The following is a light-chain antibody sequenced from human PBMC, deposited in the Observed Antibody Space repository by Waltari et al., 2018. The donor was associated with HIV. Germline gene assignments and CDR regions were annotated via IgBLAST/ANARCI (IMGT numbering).Light chain of an antibody. Sequence: QSGLTQPPPASGAPGQGGSIPCSGGNANIGSSAVTCSQQLPGTTPQLLIYSNTQLPSGVHDRFYGSKSGTAASLAIGGLLSEDEADYYCAAWDDSLSGSVVVGGGTKLTVL. J-gene: IGLJ2*01. CDR1: NANIGSSA. CDR2: SNT. CDR3: AAWDDSLSGSVV. V-gene: IGLV1-44*01.